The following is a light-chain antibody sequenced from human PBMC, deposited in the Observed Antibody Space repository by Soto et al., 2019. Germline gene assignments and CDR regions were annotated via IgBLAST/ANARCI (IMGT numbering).Light chain of an antibody. CDR3: QHYGSSPR. CDR2: GAS. CDR1: QSVTTSY. Sequence: EIVLTQSPGTLSLSPGDRATLSCRASQSVTTSYLAWYQRKPGQAPRLLIYGASSRATGIPNRFSGSGSGTDFTLTISRLEPEDCAVYYCQHYGSSPRFGQGTKVEIK. J-gene: IGKJ1*01. V-gene: IGKV3-20*01.